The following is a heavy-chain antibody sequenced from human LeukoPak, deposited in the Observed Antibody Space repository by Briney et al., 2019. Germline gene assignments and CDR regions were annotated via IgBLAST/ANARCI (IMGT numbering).Heavy chain of an antibody. J-gene: IGHJ6*04. CDR3: ARDTAMGLYYYGMDV. V-gene: IGHV4-59*01. CDR1: GGSISSYY. CDR2: IYYSGST. D-gene: IGHD5-18*01. Sequence: SETLSLTRTVSGGSISSYYWSWIRQPPGKGLEWIGYIYYSGSTNYNPSLKSRVTISVDTSKIQFSLKLSSVTAADTAVYYCARDTAMGLYYYGMDVWGKGTTVTVSS.